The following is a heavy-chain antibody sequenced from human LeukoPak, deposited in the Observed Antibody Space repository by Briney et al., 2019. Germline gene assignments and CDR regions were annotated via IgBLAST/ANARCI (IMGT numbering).Heavy chain of an antibody. Sequence: GGSLKLSCVGSGFTFSGSALHLVRQASGKGLEWVGRIRSKANSYVTAYAASLEGRVTISRDDSKNTAYLQMNSLKTEDTAVYFCTRHTDRYCSGAGCYVNYFYGLDVWGQGTTVTVSS. CDR2: IRSKANSYVT. CDR1: GFTFSGSA. J-gene: IGHJ6*02. CDR3: TRHTDRYCSGAGCYVNYFYGLDV. D-gene: IGHD2-15*01. V-gene: IGHV3-73*01.